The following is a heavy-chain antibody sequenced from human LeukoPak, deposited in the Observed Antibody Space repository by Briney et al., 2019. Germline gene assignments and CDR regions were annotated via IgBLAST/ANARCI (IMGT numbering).Heavy chain of an antibody. Sequence: GGSLRLSCAASGFTFSSYWMHWVRHATGKGLEWVSGIGTAGDPYYPGSVKGRFTISRENAKNSFYLQMNSLRAGDTAVYYCARAYSSTWYDSPLDYWGQGTLVTVSS. CDR2: IGTAGDP. D-gene: IGHD6-13*01. V-gene: IGHV3-13*05. CDR1: GFTFSSYW. CDR3: ARAYSSTWYDSPLDY. J-gene: IGHJ4*02.